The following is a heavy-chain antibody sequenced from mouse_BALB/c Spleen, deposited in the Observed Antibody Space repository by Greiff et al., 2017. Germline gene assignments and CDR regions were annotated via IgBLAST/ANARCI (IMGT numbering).Heavy chain of an antibody. CDR3: VRGGGEAITTTDFYAMDY. CDR1: GFSLTSYD. CDR2: IWTGGGT. J-gene: IGHJ4*01. V-gene: IGHV2-9-2*01. D-gene: IGHD1-2*01. Sequence: QVQLKQSGPGLVAPSQSLSITCTVSGFSLTSYDISWIRQPPGKGLEWLGVIWTGGGTNYNSAFMSRLSISKDNSKSQVFLKMNSLQTDDTAIYYCVRGGGEAITTTDFYAMDYWGQGTSVTVSS.